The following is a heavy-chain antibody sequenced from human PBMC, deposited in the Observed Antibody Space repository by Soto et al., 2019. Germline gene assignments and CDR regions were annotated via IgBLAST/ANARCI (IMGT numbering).Heavy chain of an antibody. J-gene: IGHJ5*02. CDR3: ARYYVGRSGWFDP. V-gene: IGHV1-8*01. Sequence: QVQLVQSGAEVKKPGASVKVSCKASGYTFTSYSINWVRQATGQGLEWVGWMNTNNGNTGYAQKFQGRVTMTRDTAISTPYVELSRLTLDYTAVYYCARYYVGRSGWFDPWGQGTLVTVSS. CDR1: GYTFTSYS. D-gene: IGHD3-10*02. CDR2: MNTNNGNT.